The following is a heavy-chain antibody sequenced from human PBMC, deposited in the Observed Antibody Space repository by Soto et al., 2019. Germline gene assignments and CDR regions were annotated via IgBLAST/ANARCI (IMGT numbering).Heavy chain of an antibody. J-gene: IGHJ4*02. D-gene: IGHD6-13*01. V-gene: IGHV3-30*18. CDR2: ISYDGSNK. CDR3: AKDLGIAAAGGGFDY. Sequence: PGGSLRLSCAASGFTFSSYGMHWVRQAPGKGLEWVAVISYDGSNKYYADSVKGRFTISRDNSKNTLYLQMNSLRAEDTAVYYCAKDLGIAAAGGGFDYWGQGTLVTVSS. CDR1: GFTFSSYG.